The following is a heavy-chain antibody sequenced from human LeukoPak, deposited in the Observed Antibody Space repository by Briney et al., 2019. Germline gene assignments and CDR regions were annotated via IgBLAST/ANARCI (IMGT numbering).Heavy chain of an antibody. D-gene: IGHD3-9*01. Sequence: SETLSLTCTVSGGSISSYYWSWIRQPPGKGLEWIGYIYYSGSTNNNPSLKSRVTISVDTSKNQFSLKLSSVTAADTAVYYCATGPNYDILTGYQYYFDYWGQGTLVTVSS. V-gene: IGHV4-59*08. CDR2: IYYSGST. J-gene: IGHJ4*02. CDR1: GGSISSYY. CDR3: ATGPNYDILTGYQYYFDY.